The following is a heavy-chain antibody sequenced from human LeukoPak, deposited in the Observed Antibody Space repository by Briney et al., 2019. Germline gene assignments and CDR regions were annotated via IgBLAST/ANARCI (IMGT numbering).Heavy chain of an antibody. CDR3: SNVLVASP. V-gene: IGHV1-2*06. Sequence: GASVKVSCKAAGYTFTNHYIHWVRQAPGQGLEWVGRIDPNNGDANYAQKFQGRVTMTRDTSITTAYMELSSLRSDDTAVYYCSNVLVASPWGQGTLVTVS. D-gene: IGHD3-16*01. J-gene: IGHJ5*02. CDR1: GYTFTNHY. CDR2: IDPNNGDA.